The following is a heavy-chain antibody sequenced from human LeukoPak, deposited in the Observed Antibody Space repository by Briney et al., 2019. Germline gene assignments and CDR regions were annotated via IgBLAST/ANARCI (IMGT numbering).Heavy chain of an antibody. V-gene: IGHV3-64*01. CDR1: GFTFSSYA. Sequence: GGSLRLSCAASGFTFSSYAMHWGRQAPGKGLEYVSAISSNGGSTYYANSVKGRFTISRHNSKHTLYLQMGSLRAEDMAVYYCARDSSGWPYYFDYWGQGTLVTVSS. D-gene: IGHD6-19*01. J-gene: IGHJ4*02. CDR2: ISSNGGST. CDR3: ARDSSGWPYYFDY.